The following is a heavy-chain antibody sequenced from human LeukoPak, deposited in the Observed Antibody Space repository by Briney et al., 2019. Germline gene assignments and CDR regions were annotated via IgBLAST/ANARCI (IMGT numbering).Heavy chain of an antibody. CDR1: GYSFTSYD. Sequence: ASVKVSCKASGYSFTSYDINWVRQATGQGPEWMGWMNPSSGNTGYAQRFQGRVTMTRDTSINTAYLELSSLRSEDTAVYYCASHTYYYSSGSFAYWGQGTLVTASS. CDR2: MNPSSGNT. J-gene: IGHJ4*02. CDR3: ASHTYYYSSGSFAY. V-gene: IGHV1-8*01. D-gene: IGHD3-10*01.